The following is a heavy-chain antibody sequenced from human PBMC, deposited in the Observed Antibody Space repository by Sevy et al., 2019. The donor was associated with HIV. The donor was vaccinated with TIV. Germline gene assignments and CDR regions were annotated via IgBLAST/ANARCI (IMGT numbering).Heavy chain of an antibody. V-gene: IGHV1-24*01. Sequence: ASVKVSCKVSGYTLTELSMHWVRQAPGKGLEWMGGXDPEDGETIYAQKFQGRVTMTEDTSTDTAYMELSSLRSEDTAVYYCATVHYYDSSGYHNWFDPWGQGTLVTVSS. CDR1: GYTLTELS. D-gene: IGHD3-22*01. CDR2: XDPEDGET. J-gene: IGHJ5*02. CDR3: ATVHYYDSSGYHNWFDP.